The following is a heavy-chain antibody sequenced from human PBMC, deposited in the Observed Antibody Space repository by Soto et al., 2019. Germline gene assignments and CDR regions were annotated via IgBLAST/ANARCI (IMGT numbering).Heavy chain of an antibody. J-gene: IGHJ4*02. Sequence: PWGCLRLSWASSVFTFSIYGMSWVRQAPGKGLDWVSAISGSGGSTYYGDSVNGRFTISIDNSKNTLYLQMNSLRAEDTAVYYRAYTLGTYGEKDYWGQGTMVTVSS. V-gene: IGHV3-23*01. CDR3: AYTLGTYGEKDY. CDR2: ISGSGGST. D-gene: IGHD4-17*01. CDR1: VFTFSIYG.